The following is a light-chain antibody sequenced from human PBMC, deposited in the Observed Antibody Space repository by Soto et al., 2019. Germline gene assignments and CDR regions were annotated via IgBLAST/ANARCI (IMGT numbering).Light chain of an antibody. CDR2: ESS. J-gene: IGKJ5*01. V-gene: IGKV3-11*01. CDR3: QQRSNWPIT. Sequence: EIVLTQSPATLSLSPGERAALSCRASQDVANYLDWYQQKPGQAPRLLIYESSNRATGIAARFSGSGSGTEFTLTISSLQSEDFAVYYCQQRSNWPITFGQGTRLEIK. CDR1: QDVANY.